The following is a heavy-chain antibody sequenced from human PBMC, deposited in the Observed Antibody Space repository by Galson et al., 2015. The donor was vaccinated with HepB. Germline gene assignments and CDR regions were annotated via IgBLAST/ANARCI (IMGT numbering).Heavy chain of an antibody. CDR2: IYYSGST. D-gene: IGHD1-1*01. V-gene: IGHV4-31*03. CDR1: GGSISSGGYY. Sequence: TLSLTCTVSGGSISSGGYYWSWIRQHPGKGLEWIGYIYYSGSTYYNPSLKSRVTISVDTSKNQFSLRLSSVTAADTAVYYCARGLEEPALYYYYYYMDVWGKGTTVTVSS. J-gene: IGHJ6*03. CDR3: ARGLEEPALYYYYYYMDV.